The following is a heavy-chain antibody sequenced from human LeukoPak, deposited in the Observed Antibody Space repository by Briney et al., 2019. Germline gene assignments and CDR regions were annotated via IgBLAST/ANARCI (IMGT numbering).Heavy chain of an antibody. J-gene: IGHJ4*02. CDR2: IGSAGDT. V-gene: IGHV3-13*04. CDR3: ARGVPGGLDY. Sequence: GGSLRLSCAASGFTFSNYDMHWVRQVTGKGLEWVSGIGSAGDTNYLGSVKGRFTISRENAKNSLYLQMNSLRDGDTAVYYCARGVPGGLDYWGQGTLVTVSS. CDR1: GFTFSNYD. D-gene: IGHD3-10*01.